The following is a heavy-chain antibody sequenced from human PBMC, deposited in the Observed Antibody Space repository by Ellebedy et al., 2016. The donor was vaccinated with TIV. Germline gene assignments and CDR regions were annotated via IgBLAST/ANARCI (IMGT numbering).Heavy chain of an antibody. CDR2: IDWDDDK. Sequence: SGPTLVKPTQTLTLTCTFSGFSLSTSGMCVSWIRQPPGKALEWLARIDWDDDKYYSTPLKTRLTISKDTSKNQVVLTMTNMDPVDTATYYCARMYSSGRMTSLNWFDPWGQGTLATVSS. J-gene: IGHJ5*02. D-gene: IGHD6-19*01. CDR1: GFSLSTSGMC. V-gene: IGHV2-70*11. CDR3: ARMYSSGRMTSLNWFDP.